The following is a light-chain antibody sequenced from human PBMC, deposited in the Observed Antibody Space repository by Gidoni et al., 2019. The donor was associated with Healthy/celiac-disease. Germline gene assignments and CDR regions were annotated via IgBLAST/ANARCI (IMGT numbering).Light chain of an antibody. CDR2: GNS. J-gene: IGLJ2*01. Sequence: QSVLTQPPSVSGAPSQRVTTPCTGSSAHIGAGYDVHWYPQLPGIAPNILLYGNSNRLSGVPDRFSGSKSGTSAALAITGLQAEDEADDYCQAYDSSLSGYVVFGGGTTLTVL. CDR3: QAYDSSLSGYVV. CDR1: SAHIGAGYD. V-gene: IGLV1-40*01.